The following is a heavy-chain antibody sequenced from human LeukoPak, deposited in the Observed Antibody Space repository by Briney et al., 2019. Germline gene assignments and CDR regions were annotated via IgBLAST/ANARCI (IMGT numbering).Heavy chain of an antibody. V-gene: IGHV3-21*01. CDR3: ARDFTASLRTTVVNQRYYYYYYMDV. CDR2: ISSSSSYI. D-gene: IGHD4-23*01. J-gene: IGHJ6*03. CDR1: GFTFSSYS. Sequence: PGGSLRLSCAASGFTFSSYSMNWVRQAPGKGLEWVSSISSSSSYIYYADSVKGRFTISRDNAKNSLYLQMNSLRAEDTAVYYCARDFTASLRTTVVNQRYYYYYYMDVWGKGTTVTVSS.